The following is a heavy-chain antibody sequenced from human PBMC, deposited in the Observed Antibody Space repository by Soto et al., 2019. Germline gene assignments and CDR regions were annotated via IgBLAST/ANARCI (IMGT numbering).Heavy chain of an antibody. Sequence: QVQLVEYGGGLVKPGGSLRLSCTRSGFRFSDYYFSWIRQSPGKGLEWVSYISSSGHYTNYADSVQGRFTMSRDNAKNSLHLQMDSLTVEDTAVYYCVRELGGLDVWGRGTTVTVSS. CDR2: ISSSGHYT. CDR3: VRELGGLDV. V-gene: IGHV3-11*05. D-gene: IGHD3-3*02. J-gene: IGHJ6*02. CDR1: GFRFSDYY.